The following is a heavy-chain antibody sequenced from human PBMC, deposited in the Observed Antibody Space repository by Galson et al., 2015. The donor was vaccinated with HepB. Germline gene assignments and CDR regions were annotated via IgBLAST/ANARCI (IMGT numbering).Heavy chain of an antibody. CDR2: IDPSDSYT. CDR3: ARADHYYDSSGYRDY. V-gene: IGHV5-10-1*01. CDR1: GYSFTSYW. D-gene: IGHD3-22*01. J-gene: IGHJ4*02. Sequence: QSGAEVKKPGESLRISCKGSGYSFTSYWISRVRQMPGKGLEWMGRIDPSDSYTNYSPSFQGHVTISADKSISTAYLQWSSLKASDTAMYYCARADHYYDSSGYRDYWGQGTLVTVSS.